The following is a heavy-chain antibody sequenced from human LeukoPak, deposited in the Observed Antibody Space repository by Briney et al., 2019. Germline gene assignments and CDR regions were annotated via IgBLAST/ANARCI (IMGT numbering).Heavy chain of an antibody. J-gene: IGHJ4*02. CDR3: ARATSGLRFKYFDY. V-gene: IGHV4-31*03. D-gene: IGHD5-12*01. CDR1: GGSISSGGYY. Sequence: TSETLSLTCTVSGGSISSGGYYWSWIRQHPGQGLEWIGYIYYSGSTYYNPSLKSRVTISVDTSKNQFSLKLSSVTAADTAVYYCARATSGLRFKYFDYWGQGTLVTVSS. CDR2: IYYSGST.